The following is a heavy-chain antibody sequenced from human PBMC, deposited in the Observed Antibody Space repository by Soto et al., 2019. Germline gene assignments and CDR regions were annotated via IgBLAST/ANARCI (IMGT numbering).Heavy chain of an antibody. CDR2: IYWNDDK. CDR3: AHRLYSSSWWVPWLDP. V-gene: IGHV2-5*01. Sequence: GSGPTLVNPTQTLTLTCTFSGFSLSTSGVGVGWIRQPPGKALEWLALIYWNDDKRYSPSLKSRLPFTNDTSKNQVVLTMTNMNPVDTATYYCAHRLYSSSWWVPWLDPWGQGTLVTVSS. D-gene: IGHD6-13*01. CDR1: GFSLSTSGVG. J-gene: IGHJ5*02.